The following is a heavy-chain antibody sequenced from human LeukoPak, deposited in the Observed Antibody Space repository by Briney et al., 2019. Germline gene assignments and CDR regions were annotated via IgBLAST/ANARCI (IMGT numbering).Heavy chain of an antibody. D-gene: IGHD5-18*01. CDR3: ARVDTAMLYFDY. V-gene: IGHV3-30*04. Sequence: GGSLRLSCAASGFTFSSYAMHWVRQSPGKGLEWVAVISYDGSNKYYEDSVKGRFTISRDNSKNTLYLQMNSLRAEDTAVYYCARVDTAMLYFDYWGQGTLVTVSS. CDR2: ISYDGSNK. CDR1: GFTFSSYA. J-gene: IGHJ4*02.